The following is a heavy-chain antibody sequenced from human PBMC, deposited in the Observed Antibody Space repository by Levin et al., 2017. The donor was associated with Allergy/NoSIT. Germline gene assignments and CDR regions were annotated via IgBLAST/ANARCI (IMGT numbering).Heavy chain of an antibody. CDR2: ISSSSSYI. CDR3: ARALSWADAFDI. Sequence: GGSLRLSCAASGFTFSSYSMNWVRQAPGKGLEWVSSISSSSSYIYYADSVKGRFTISRDNAKNSLYLQMNSLRAEDTAVYYCARALSWADAFDIWGQGTMVTVSS. V-gene: IGHV3-21*01. D-gene: IGHD6-13*01. CDR1: GFTFSSYS. J-gene: IGHJ3*02.